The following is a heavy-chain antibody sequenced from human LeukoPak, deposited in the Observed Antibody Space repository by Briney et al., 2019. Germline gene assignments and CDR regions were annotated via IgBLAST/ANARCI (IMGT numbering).Heavy chain of an antibody. V-gene: IGHV1-18*01. CDR3: ARHGSGSYAHGMDV. D-gene: IGHD3-10*01. CDR1: GYTFTSYG. J-gene: IGHJ6*02. Sequence: ASVTVSCKASGYTFTSYGISWVRQAPGQGREWMGWISAYNGNTNYAQKLQGRVTMTTDTSTSTAYMELRSLRSDDTAVYYCARHGSGSYAHGMDVWGQGTTVTVSS. CDR2: ISAYNGNT.